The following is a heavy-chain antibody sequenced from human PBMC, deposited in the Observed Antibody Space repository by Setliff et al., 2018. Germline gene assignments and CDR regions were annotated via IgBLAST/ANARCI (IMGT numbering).Heavy chain of an antibody. CDR1: GYTFTGYY. J-gene: IGHJ4*02. Sequence: GASVKVSCKASGYTFTGYYMHWVRQAPGQGLEWMGWINPNSGGTNYAQKFQGRVTMTRDTSISTAYMELRSLRDDDTAVYYCVRAPRLEWILPTFDYWGQGTPVTVSS. CDR3: VRAPRLEWILPTFDY. CDR2: INPNSGGT. D-gene: IGHD3-3*01. V-gene: IGHV1-2*02.